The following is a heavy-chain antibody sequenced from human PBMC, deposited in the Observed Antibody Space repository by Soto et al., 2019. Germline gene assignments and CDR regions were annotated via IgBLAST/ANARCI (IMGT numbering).Heavy chain of an antibody. D-gene: IGHD4-17*01. CDR3: AKPAHDYGDYYYFDY. CDR2: ISGSGGST. J-gene: IGHJ4*02. CDR1: GFTFSSYA. V-gene: IGHV3-23*01. Sequence: PGGSLRLSCAASGFTFSSYAMSWVRQAPGKELEWVSAISGSGGSTYYADSVKGRFTITRDNSKNTLYLQMNSLRAEDTAVYYCAKPAHDYGDYYYFDYWGQGTLVTVSS.